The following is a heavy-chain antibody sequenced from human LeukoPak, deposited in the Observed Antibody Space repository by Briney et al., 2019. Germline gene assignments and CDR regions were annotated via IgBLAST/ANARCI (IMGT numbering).Heavy chain of an antibody. CDR2: IKPDGSEK. D-gene: IGHD3-16*01. V-gene: IGHV3-7*01. CDR3: ARAPAFGTVDY. CDR1: GLTFSRHW. J-gene: IGHJ4*02. Sequence: GGSLRLSCAASGLTFSRHWMSWVRQAPGKGLEWVANIKPDGSEKYPVDSVKGRFTVTRDNAKNSLYLQMNILRDEDSAVYYCARAPAFGTVDYWGQGTLVTVSS.